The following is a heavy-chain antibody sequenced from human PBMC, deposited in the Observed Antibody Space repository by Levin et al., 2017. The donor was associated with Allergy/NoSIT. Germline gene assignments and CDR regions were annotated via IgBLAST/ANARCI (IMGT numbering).Heavy chain of an antibody. V-gene: IGHV3-48*01. J-gene: IGHJ4*02. D-gene: IGHD5-18*01. CDR3: ARHPPVDTAIVSTFDY. CDR2: ISSSSSTI. CDR1: GFTFSSDS. Sequence: GGSLRLSCAASGFTFSSDSMNWVRQAPGKGLEWVSYISSSSSTIYYADSVKGRFTISRDNAKNSLYLHMNSLRAEDPAVSDCARHPPVDTAIVSTFDYWGQGTLVNVS.